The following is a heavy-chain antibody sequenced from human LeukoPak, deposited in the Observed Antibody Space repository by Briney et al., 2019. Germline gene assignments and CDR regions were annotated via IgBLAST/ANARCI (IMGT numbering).Heavy chain of an antibody. J-gene: IGHJ4*02. CDR2: ISSSGSTI. CDR1: GFTFSEYY. Sequence: PGGSLRLSCAASGFTFSEYYMSWIRQAPGKGLEWVSYISSSGSTIYYADSVKGRFTISRDNAKNSLYLQMNSLRAEDTAVYYCAREPYDILTGTFDYWGQGTLVTVSS. D-gene: IGHD3-9*01. V-gene: IGHV3-11*01. CDR3: AREPYDILTGTFDY.